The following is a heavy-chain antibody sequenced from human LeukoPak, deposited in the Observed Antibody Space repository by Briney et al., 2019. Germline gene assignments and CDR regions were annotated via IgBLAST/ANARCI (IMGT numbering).Heavy chain of an antibody. V-gene: IGHV4-34*01. J-gene: IGHJ6*03. CDR2: INHSGST. D-gene: IGHD4-23*01. Sequence: SETLSLTCAVYGGSFSGYYWSWIRQPPGKGLEWIGEINHSGSTNYNPSLKSRVTISVDTSKNQFSLKLSSVTAADTAVYYCARGPDYGGNSGNYYYYMDVWGKGTTVTVSS. CDR3: ARGPDYGGNSGNYYYYMDV. CDR1: GGSFSGYY.